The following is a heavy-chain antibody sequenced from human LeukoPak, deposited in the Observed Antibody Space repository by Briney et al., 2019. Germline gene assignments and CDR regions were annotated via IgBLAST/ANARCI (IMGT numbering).Heavy chain of an antibody. D-gene: IGHD1-26*01. Sequence: ASVKVSCKASGGTFSSYAISWVRQAPGQGLEWMGRNIPILDIANYAQKFQGRVTITADKSTSTAYMELSSLRSEDTAVYYCARGIWGSGSYLEAFDIWGQGTMVTVSS. CDR1: GGTFSSYA. CDR3: ARGIWGSGSYLEAFDI. V-gene: IGHV1-69*04. J-gene: IGHJ3*02. CDR2: NIPILDIA.